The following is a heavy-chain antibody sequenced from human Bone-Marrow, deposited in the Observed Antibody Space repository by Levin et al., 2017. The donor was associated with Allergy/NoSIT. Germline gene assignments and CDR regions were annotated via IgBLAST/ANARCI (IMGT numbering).Heavy chain of an antibody. Sequence: SCAASGFTFSSYAMSWVRQAPGKGLEWVSAISGSGGSTYYADSVKGRFTISRDNSKNTLYLQMNSLRAEDTAVYYCARIYGSGSYYPGYFDYWGQGTLVTVSS. CDR1: GFTFSSYA. V-gene: IGHV3-23*01. D-gene: IGHD3-10*01. CDR3: ARIYGSGSYYPGYFDY. CDR2: ISGSGGST. J-gene: IGHJ4*02.